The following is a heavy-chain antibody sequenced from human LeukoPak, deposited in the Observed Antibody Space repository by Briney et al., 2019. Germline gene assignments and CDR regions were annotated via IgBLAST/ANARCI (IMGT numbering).Heavy chain of an antibody. CDR3: ARVRLRNYYDSSGYYYGY. V-gene: IGHV1-2*02. J-gene: IGHJ4*02. Sequence: ASVKVSCKASGYTFTGYYMHWVRQAPGQGLEWMGWINPNSGGTNHAQKFQGRVTMTRDTSISTAYMELSRLRSDDTAVYYCARVRLRNYYDSSGYYYGYWGQGTLVTVSS. CDR2: INPNSGGT. CDR1: GYTFTGYY. D-gene: IGHD3-22*01.